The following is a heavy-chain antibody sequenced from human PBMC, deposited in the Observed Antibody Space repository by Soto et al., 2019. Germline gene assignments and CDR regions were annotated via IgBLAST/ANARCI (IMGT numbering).Heavy chain of an antibody. CDR1: GFTFSSYA. CDR2: ISYDGSNK. J-gene: IGHJ4*02. Sequence: GGSLRLSCAASGFTFSSYAMHWVRQAPGKGLEWVAVISYDGSNKYYADSVKGRFTISRDNSKNTLYLQMNSLRAEDTAVYYCARDGYSPDEFDYWGQGTLVTVSS. D-gene: IGHD5-18*01. V-gene: IGHV3-30-3*01. CDR3: ARDGYSPDEFDY.